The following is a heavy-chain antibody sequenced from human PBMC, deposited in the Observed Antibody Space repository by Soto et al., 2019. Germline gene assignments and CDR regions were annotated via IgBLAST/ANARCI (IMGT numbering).Heavy chain of an antibody. CDR2: IYYSGST. CDR1: GGSFSSGSYY. CDR3: ARALRIVGATTNFDY. V-gene: IGHV4-61*01. J-gene: IGHJ4*02. Sequence: XTLSLPCTVSGGSFSSGSYYWSWIRQPPGKGLEWIGYIYYSGSTNYNHSIKSRVTISVDTSKNQFSLKLSSVTAADTAVYYCARALRIVGATTNFDYWGQGTLGTVSS. D-gene: IGHD1-26*01.